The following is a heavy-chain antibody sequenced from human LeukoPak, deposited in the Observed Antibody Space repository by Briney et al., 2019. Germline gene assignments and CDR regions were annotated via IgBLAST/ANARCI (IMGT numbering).Heavy chain of an antibody. D-gene: IGHD2-15*01. V-gene: IGHV3-33*01. CDR3: ARQMTPDAFDI. Sequence: PGRSLRLSCAASGFTFSSYGMHWVRQAPGKGLEWVAVIWYDGSNEYYADSVKGRFTISRDNSKNTLYPQMNSLRAEDTAVYYCARQMTPDAFDIWGQGTMVTVSS. CDR2: IWYDGSNE. CDR1: GFTFSSYG. J-gene: IGHJ3*02.